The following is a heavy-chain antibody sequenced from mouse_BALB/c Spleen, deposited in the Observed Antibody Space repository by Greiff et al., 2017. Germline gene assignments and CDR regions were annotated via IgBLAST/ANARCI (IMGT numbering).Heavy chain of an antibody. CDR1: GYTFTDYW. Sequence: QVQLKQPGAELVMPGASVKMSCKASGYTFTDYWMHWVKQRPGQGLEWIGAIDTSDSYTSYNQKFKGKATLTVDESSSTAYMQLSSLTSEDSAVYYCARYYYGYVGWYFDVWGAGTTVTVSS. D-gene: IGHD1-2*01. V-gene: IGHV1-69*01. CDR2: IDTSDSYT. J-gene: IGHJ1*01. CDR3: ARYYYGYVGWYFDV.